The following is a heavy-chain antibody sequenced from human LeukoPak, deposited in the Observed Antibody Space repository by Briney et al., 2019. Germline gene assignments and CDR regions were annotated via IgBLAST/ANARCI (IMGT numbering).Heavy chain of an antibody. CDR2: IYYSGST. CDR3: ARFGSDYDFWSGSPNNAFDI. Sequence: PSETLSLTCTVSGGSISSGDYYWSWISQPPGKGLEWIGYIYYSGSTYYNPSLKSRVTISVDTSKNQFSLKLSSVTAADTAVYYCARFGSDYDFWSGSPNNAFDIWGQGTMVTVSS. V-gene: IGHV4-30-4*08. J-gene: IGHJ3*02. CDR1: GGSISSGDYY. D-gene: IGHD3-3*01.